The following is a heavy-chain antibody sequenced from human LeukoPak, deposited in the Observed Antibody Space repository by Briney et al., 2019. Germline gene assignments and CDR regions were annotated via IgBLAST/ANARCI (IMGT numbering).Heavy chain of an antibody. CDR3: AKDRTGWELLRNYFDY. CDR2: INWNGGST. Sequence: PGGSLRLSCTASGFIFDDFGMSWVRQVPGKGLEWVSGINWNGGSTTYADSVRGRFTISRDNARNSLFLQMNSLRAEDTALYYCAKDRTGWELLRNYFDYWGQGTLVTVSS. D-gene: IGHD1-26*01. CDR1: GFIFDDFG. J-gene: IGHJ4*02. V-gene: IGHV3-20*04.